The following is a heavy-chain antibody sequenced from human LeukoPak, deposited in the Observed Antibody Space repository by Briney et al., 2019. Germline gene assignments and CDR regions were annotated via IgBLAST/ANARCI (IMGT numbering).Heavy chain of an antibody. CDR3: ARTRIVVDNRFDP. V-gene: IGHV4-30-2*01. Sequence: SETLSLTCAVSGGSISSGGYSWSWIRQPPGKGLEWIGYIYHSGSTYYNPSLKSRVTISVDRSKNQFSLKLSSVTAADTAVYCCARTRIVVDNRFDPWGQGTLVTVSS. D-gene: IGHD2-15*01. J-gene: IGHJ5*02. CDR2: IYHSGST. CDR1: GGSISSGGYS.